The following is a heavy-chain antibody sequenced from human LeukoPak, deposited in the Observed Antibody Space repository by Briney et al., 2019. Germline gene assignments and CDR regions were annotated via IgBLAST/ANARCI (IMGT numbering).Heavy chain of an antibody. V-gene: IGHV3-48*01. D-gene: IGHD2-15*01. Sequence: GGSLRLSCAASGFTFSRDSMNWVRQAPGKGLEWVSYINGGGSPIYYADSVRGRFTISRNNAKNSLYLQMNSLRAEDTAVYYCVRDNPRCCGVVPANIDDYWGQGTLVTVSS. CDR2: INGGGSPI. CDR3: VRDNPRCCGVVPANIDDY. J-gene: IGHJ4*02. CDR1: GFTFSRDS.